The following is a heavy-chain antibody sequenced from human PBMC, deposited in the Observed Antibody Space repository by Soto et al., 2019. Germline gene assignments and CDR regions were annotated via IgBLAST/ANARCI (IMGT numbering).Heavy chain of an antibody. CDR1: GFTFSNAW. CDR2: IKSKTDGGTT. J-gene: IGHJ6*02. CDR3: TTESSGWYGKNYYYYGMDV. V-gene: IGHV3-15*01. D-gene: IGHD6-19*01. Sequence: KAGGSLRLSCAASGFTFSNAWMSWVRQAPGKGLEWVGRIKSKTDGGTTDYAAPVKGRFTISRDDSKNTLHLQMNSLKTEDTAVYYCTTESSGWYGKNYYYYGMDVWGQGTTVTVSS.